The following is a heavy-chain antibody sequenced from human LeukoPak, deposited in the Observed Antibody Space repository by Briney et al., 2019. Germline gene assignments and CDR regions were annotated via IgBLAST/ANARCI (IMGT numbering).Heavy chain of an antibody. J-gene: IGHJ6*02. CDR2: ISWNSGSI. Sequence: GGSLRLSCAASGFTFYDYAMHWVRQAPGKGLEWVSGISWNSGSIGYADSVKGRFTISRDNAKNSLYLQMNSLRAEDTALYYCAKDLQFYYYCGVDVWGQGTTVTVSS. CDR3: AKDLQFYYYCGVDV. CDR1: GFTFYDYA. V-gene: IGHV3-9*01. D-gene: IGHD5-24*01.